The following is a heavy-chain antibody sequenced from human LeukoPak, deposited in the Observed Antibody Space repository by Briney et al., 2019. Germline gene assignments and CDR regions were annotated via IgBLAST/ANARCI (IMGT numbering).Heavy chain of an antibody. Sequence: ASVKVSCKASGYTFTSYYMHWVRQAPGQGLEWMGIINPSGGSTSYAQKFQGRVTMTRDMSTGTVYMELSSLRSEDTAVYYCARDGRRSYDILTGYYKGLDYWGQGTLVTVSS. CDR3: ARDGRRSYDILTGYYKGLDY. J-gene: IGHJ4*02. CDR2: INPSGGST. CDR1: GYTFTSYY. D-gene: IGHD3-9*01. V-gene: IGHV1-46*01.